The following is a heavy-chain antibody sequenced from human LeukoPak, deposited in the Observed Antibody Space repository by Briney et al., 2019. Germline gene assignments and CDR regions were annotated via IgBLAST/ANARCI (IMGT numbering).Heavy chain of an antibody. D-gene: IGHD6-25*01. J-gene: IGHJ5*02. V-gene: IGHV1-8*01. Sequence: ASVKVSCKASGYTFTSFDINWVRQATGQGLEWMGWMNPNINKAGYAQKFQGRVTLTMNTFISTAYMELSGLTSEDTAVYYCARVKRLPTVWFDPLGQGTLVTVSS. CDR1: GYTFTSFD. CDR2: MNPNINKA. CDR3: ARVKRLPTVWFDP.